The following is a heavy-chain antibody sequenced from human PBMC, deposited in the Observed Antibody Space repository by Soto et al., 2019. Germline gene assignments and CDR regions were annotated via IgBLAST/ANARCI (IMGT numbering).Heavy chain of an antibody. CDR3: TTGMGYSPGFDY. CDR2: ISSNGGTT. J-gene: IGHJ4*02. D-gene: IGHD4-4*01. CDR1: GFTFSSYA. V-gene: IGHV3-23*01. Sequence: GSLRLSCAASGFTFSSYAMYWVRQATGKGLEWVSSISSNGGTTYYADSVKGRFTISRDDSKNTLYLQMNSLKTEDTAVYYCTTGMGYSPGFDYWGQGTLVTVS.